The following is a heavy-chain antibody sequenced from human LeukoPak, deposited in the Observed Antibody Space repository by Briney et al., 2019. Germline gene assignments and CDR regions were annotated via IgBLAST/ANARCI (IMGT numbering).Heavy chain of an antibody. J-gene: IGHJ6*03. V-gene: IGHV4-34*01. CDR3: ARGKARYYYYYMDV. CDR1: GGSFSGYY. CDR2: INRSGST. Sequence: SETLSLACAVYGGSFSGYYWSWIRQPPGKGLEWLGEINRSGSTNYNPSLKSRVTISVDTSKNQFSLKLSSVTAADTAVYYCARGKARYYYYYMDVWGKGTTVTVSS.